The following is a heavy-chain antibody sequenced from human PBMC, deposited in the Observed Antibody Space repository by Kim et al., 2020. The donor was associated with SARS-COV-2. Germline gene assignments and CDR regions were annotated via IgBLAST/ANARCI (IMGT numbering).Heavy chain of an antibody. CDR2: INHSGST. CDR1: GGSFSGYY. V-gene: IGHV4-34*01. Sequence: SETLSLTCAVYGGSFSGYYWSWIRQPPGKGLEWIGEINHSGSTNYNPSLKSRVTISVDTSKNQFSLKLSSVTAADTAVYYCARTPFYEPYFQHWGQGTLVTVSS. CDR3: ARTPFYEPYFQH. D-gene: IGHD5-12*01. J-gene: IGHJ1*01.